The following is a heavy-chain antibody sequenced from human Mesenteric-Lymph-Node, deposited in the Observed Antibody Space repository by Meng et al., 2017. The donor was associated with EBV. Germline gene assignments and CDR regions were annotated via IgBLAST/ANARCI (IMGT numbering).Heavy chain of an antibody. CDR3: ARGKTVGRSPWFDP. CDR1: GGSFSGYY. V-gene: IGHV4-34*01. CDR2: SNQSGST. D-gene: IGHD4-11*01. Sequence: QVPLQQGSAGLLKASETLSLTCAVYGGSFSGYYWTWIRQSPGKGLEWIGESNQSGSTSYNPSLKSRVTISVDTSQNQFSLKLSSVTAADTAVYYCARGKTVGRSPWFDPWGQGTLVTVSS. J-gene: IGHJ5*02.